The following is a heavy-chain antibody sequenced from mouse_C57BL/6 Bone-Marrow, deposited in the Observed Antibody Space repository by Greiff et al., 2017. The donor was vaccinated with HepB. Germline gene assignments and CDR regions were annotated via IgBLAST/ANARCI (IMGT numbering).Heavy chain of an antibody. Sequence: QVQLQQPGAELVKPGASVKVSCKASGYTFTSYWMHWVKQRPGQGLEWIGRIHPSDSDTNYNEKFKSKATLTVDTSSSTAYMQLSSLTSEDSAVYYCARWVDGYYFYAMDYWGQGTSVTVSS. CDR3: ARWVDGYYFYAMDY. CDR1: GYTFTSYW. D-gene: IGHD2-3*01. J-gene: IGHJ4*01. CDR2: IHPSDSDT. V-gene: IGHV1-74*01.